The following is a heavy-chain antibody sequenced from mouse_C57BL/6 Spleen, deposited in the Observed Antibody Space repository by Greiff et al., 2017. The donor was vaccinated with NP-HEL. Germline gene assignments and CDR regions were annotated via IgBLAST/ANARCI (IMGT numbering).Heavy chain of an antibody. D-gene: IGHD1-1*01. Sequence: VQLQQPGAELVKPGASVKLSCKASGYTFTSYWMHWVKQRPGQGLEWIGMIHPNSGSTNYNEKFKSKATLTVDKSSSTAYMQLSSLTSEDSAVYYCARSPYYGKCYFDYWGQGTTLTVSS. CDR2: IHPNSGST. CDR3: ARSPYYGKCYFDY. J-gene: IGHJ2*01. V-gene: IGHV1-64*01. CDR1: GYTFTSYW.